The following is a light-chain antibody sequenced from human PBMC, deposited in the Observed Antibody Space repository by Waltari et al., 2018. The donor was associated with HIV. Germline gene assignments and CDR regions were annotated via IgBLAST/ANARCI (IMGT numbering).Light chain of an antibody. CDR3: QSADSSGTVV. Sequence: SYALTQPPSVSVSPGQTARITCSGDALPKQYAYWYQQKPGQAPVLVLYKDSERPSGIPERFSGSSSGTTVTLTISGVQAEDEADYYCQSADSSGTVVFGGGTKLTVL. CDR1: ALPKQY. V-gene: IGLV3-25*03. CDR2: KDS. J-gene: IGLJ2*01.